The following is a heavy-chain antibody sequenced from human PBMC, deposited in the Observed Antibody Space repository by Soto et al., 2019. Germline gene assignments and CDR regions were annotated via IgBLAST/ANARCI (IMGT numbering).Heavy chain of an antibody. Sequence: EVQLLESGGGLVQPGGSLRLSCAASGFTFSSYPMSWVRQAPGKGLEWVSTISGSGGSTYYADSVKGRFTISRDNSKNTLYLQMNGLRAEDTALYYCAKGEGGSLSYLFDYWGQGTLVTVSS. J-gene: IGHJ4*02. CDR1: GFTFSSYP. CDR3: AKGEGGSLSYLFDY. D-gene: IGHD1-26*01. CDR2: ISGSGGST. V-gene: IGHV3-23*01.